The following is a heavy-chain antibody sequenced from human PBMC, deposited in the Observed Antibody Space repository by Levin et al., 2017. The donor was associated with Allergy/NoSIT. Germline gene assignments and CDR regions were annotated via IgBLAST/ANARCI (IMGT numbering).Heavy chain of an antibody. V-gene: IGHV3-33*01. J-gene: IGHJ6*03. CDR1: GFTFSSYG. CDR3: ARMLRFHYYYYMDV. D-gene: IGHD5-12*01. CDR2: IWDDGYKK. Sequence: LSLTCAASGFTFSSYGMHWVRQAPGKGLEWVAVIWDDGYKKYYADSVKGRFTISRDNSKNTLYLQMNSLRAEDTAVYYCARMLRFHYYYYMDVWGKGTTVTVSS.